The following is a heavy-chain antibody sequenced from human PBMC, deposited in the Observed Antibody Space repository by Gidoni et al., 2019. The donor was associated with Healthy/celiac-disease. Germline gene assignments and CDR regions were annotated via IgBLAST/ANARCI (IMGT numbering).Heavy chain of an antibody. D-gene: IGHD5-12*01. CDR2: IKQDGSEK. CDR3: ARLASGFDHFDY. Sequence: EVQLVESGGGLVQPGGSLRLSCAASAFTFSSSWMSWVRQAPGKGLEWVANIKQDGSEKYYVDSVKGRFTISRDNAKNSLYLQMNSLRAEDTAVYYCARLASGFDHFDYWGQGTLVTVSS. V-gene: IGHV3-7*01. CDR1: AFTFSSSW. J-gene: IGHJ4*02.